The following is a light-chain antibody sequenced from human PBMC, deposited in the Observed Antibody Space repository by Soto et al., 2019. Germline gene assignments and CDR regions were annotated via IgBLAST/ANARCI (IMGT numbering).Light chain of an antibody. CDR1: QTIDSW. Sequence: DIQMTKSPSILSSSAGDRVXTAFRASQTIDSWVAWYQQKPGKAPKLLVYDATSLESGVSSRFSGSGYGTDFTLSINNLQPDDFATYYCQQYNRLITFGQGTRLEIK. J-gene: IGKJ5*01. CDR3: QQYNRLIT. V-gene: IGKV1-5*01. CDR2: DAT.